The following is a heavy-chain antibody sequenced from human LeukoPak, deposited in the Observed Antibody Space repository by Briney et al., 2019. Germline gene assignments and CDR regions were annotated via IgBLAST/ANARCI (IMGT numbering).Heavy chain of an antibody. CDR1: GGSFSGYY. J-gene: IGHJ4*02. V-gene: IGHV4-34*01. CDR2: INHSGST. Sequence: PSETLSLTCAVYGGSFSGYYWSWIRQPPGKGLEWIGEINHSGSTNYNPSLKSRVTISVDTSKNQFSLKLSSVTAADTAVYYCASGVAADYYFAYWGQGTLVTVSS. CDR3: ASGVAADYYFAY. D-gene: IGHD6-25*01.